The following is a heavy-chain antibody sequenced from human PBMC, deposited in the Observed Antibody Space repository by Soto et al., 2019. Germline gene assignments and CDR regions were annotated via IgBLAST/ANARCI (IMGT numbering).Heavy chain of an antibody. CDR2: ISYSGTT. Sequence: QVQLQESGPGLVKPSQTLSLTCTVSGDSISSNNNYWSWIRQPPGEGLAWIGLISYSGTTSYTPSPKLRVATSLATSKTQFSLSLSSVTAADTAVYYCARGRGYSYGLDPWGQGTLVTVSS. J-gene: IGHJ5*02. V-gene: IGHV4-30-4*01. D-gene: IGHD5-18*01. CDR3: ARGRGYSYGLDP. CDR1: GDSISSNNNY.